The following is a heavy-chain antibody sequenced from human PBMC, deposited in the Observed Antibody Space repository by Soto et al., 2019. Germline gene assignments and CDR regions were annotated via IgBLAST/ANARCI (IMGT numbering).Heavy chain of an antibody. Sequence: GGSLRLSCAASGFTFSSYWMSWVRQAPGKGLEWVANIKQDGSEKYYVDSVKGRFTISRDNAKNSLYLQMNSLRAEDTAVYYCARAYITIFGVVIDDAFDIWGQGTMVTVSS. CDR2: IKQDGSEK. CDR3: ARAYITIFGVVIDDAFDI. V-gene: IGHV3-7*01. J-gene: IGHJ3*02. CDR1: GFTFSSYW. D-gene: IGHD3-3*01.